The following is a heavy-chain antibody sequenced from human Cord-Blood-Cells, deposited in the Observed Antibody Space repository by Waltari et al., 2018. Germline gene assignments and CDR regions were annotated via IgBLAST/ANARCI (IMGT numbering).Heavy chain of an antibody. J-gene: IGHJ4*02. CDR3: ARERHDYGDYVFDY. D-gene: IGHD4-17*01. V-gene: IGHV3-53*02. CDR2: IYSGCST. Sequence: EVQLVETGGGLIQPGGSLRLSCAASGFTVSSNYMSWVRQAPGKGLEWVSVIYSGCSTYYADSVKGRFTISRDNSKNTLYLQMNSRRAEDTAVYYCARERHDYGDYVFDYWGQGTLVTVSS. CDR1: GFTVSSNY.